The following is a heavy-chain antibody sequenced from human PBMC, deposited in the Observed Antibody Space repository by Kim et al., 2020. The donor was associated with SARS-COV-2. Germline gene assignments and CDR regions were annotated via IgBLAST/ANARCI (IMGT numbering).Heavy chain of an antibody. D-gene: IGHD3-10*01. CDR3: ASRGTYYYGSGTYLGV. CDR1: GFTVTSAY. V-gene: IGHV3-53*01. CDR2: VWTAGST. Sequence: GGSLRLSCAASGFTVTSAYMTWVRQAPGKGLEWVSVVWTAGSTSYADSVKGRFTTSRDNSKNTLYLHMSSLRAEDTAVYYCASRGTYYYGSGTYLGVWG. J-gene: IGHJ6*02.